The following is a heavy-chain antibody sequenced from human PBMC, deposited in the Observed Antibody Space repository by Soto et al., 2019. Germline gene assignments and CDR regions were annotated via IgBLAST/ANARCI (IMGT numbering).Heavy chain of an antibody. D-gene: IGHD6-13*01. V-gene: IGHV4-39*01. CDR3: ARRGSGSWYFDY. J-gene: IGHJ4*02. CDR1: GGSISTNSYY. CDR2: IYYSGST. Sequence: QLQLQESGPGLVKPSDTVSLTCTVSGGSISTNSYYWGWIRQPPGKGLEWIGSIYYSGSTFYNPSLKSRVTISVDTSKNQFSLKLSSVTAADTAVFFCARRGSGSWYFDYWGQGTLVTVSS.